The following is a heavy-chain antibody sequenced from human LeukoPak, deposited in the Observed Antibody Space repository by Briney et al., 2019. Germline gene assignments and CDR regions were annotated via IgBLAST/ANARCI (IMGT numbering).Heavy chain of an antibody. CDR2: ISSSSSCI. V-gene: IGHV3-21*01. CDR3: ASAERYYDFWRASYYYYGMDV. D-gene: IGHD3-3*01. J-gene: IGHJ6*02. Sequence: GGSLRLSCAASGFTFSSYSMNWVRQAPGKGLEWVSSISSSSSCIYYADSVKGRFTISRDNAKNSLYLQMNSLRAEDTAVYYCASAERYYDFWRASYYYYGMDVWGQGTTVTVSS. CDR1: GFTFSSYS.